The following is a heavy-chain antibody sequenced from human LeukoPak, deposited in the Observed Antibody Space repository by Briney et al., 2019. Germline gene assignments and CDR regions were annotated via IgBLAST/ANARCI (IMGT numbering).Heavy chain of an antibody. J-gene: IGHJ4*02. Sequence: PGGSLRLSCAASGFTFSTYSMSWVRQAPGKGLEWVGRIKSKTDGGTTDYAAPVKGRFTISRDDSKNTLYLQMNSLKTEDTAVYYCTTGLHVSYSFGSYYDYVWGSYRYPNYWGQGTLVTVSS. D-gene: IGHD3-16*02. V-gene: IGHV3-15*01. CDR3: TTGLHVSYSFGSYYDYVWGSYRYPNY. CDR1: GFTFSTYS. CDR2: IKSKTDGGTT.